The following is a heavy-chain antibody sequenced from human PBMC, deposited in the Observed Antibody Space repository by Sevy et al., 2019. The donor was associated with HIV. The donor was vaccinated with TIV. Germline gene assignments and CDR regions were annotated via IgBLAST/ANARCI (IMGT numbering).Heavy chain of an antibody. Sequence: GGSLRLSCAASGFTFSSYAMSWVRQAPGKGLEWVSAISGSGGSTYHADSVKGRFTISRDNSKDTLYLQMNSLRAEDTAVYYCAKGARCSGGRCHSRGAFDIWGQGTMVTVSS. D-gene: IGHD2-15*01. V-gene: IGHV3-23*01. CDR3: AKGARCSGGRCHSRGAFDI. CDR2: ISGSGGST. CDR1: GFTFSSYA. J-gene: IGHJ3*02.